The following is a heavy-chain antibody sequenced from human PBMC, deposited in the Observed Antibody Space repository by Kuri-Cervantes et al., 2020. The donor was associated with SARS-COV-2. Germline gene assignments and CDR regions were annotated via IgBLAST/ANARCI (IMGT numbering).Heavy chain of an antibody. Sequence: LRLSCTVSGGSISSSSYYWGWIRQPPGKGLEWLALIYWNDDKRYSPSLKSRLTITKDTSKNQVVLTMTNMDPVDTATYYCAHIKGFGELSFDYWGQGTLVTVSS. CDR1: GGSISSSSYY. CDR2: IYWNDDK. D-gene: IGHD3-10*01. V-gene: IGHV2-5*01. CDR3: AHIKGFGELSFDY. J-gene: IGHJ4*02.